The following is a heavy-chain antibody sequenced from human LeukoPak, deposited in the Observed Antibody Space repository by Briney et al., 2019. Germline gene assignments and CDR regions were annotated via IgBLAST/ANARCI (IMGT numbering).Heavy chain of an antibody. CDR1: GYTFTSYG. D-gene: IGHD2-15*01. V-gene: IGHV1-18*01. CDR3: ARDPIVVVVAANNDAFDI. J-gene: IGHJ3*02. Sequence: ASVKVSCKASGYTFTSYGISWVRQAPGQGLEWMGWISAHNGNTNYAQKLQGRVTMTTDTSTSTAYMELRSLRSDDTAVYYCARDPIVVVVAANNDAFDIWGQGTMVTVSS. CDR2: ISAHNGNT.